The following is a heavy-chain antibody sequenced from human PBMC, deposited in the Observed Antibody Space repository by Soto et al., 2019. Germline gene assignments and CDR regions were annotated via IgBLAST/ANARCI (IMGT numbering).Heavy chain of an antibody. D-gene: IGHD6-6*01. Sequence: SETLSLTCTVSGGSISSGGYYWSWIRQHPGKGLEWIGYIYFTGSTYYNPSLKSRVTISVDTSKNQFSLKLSSVTAADTAVYYCARHSSSSGVLNYYYYYGMDVWGQGTTVTVSS. V-gene: IGHV4-31*03. CDR1: GGSISSGGYY. J-gene: IGHJ6*02. CDR2: IYFTGST. CDR3: ARHSSSSGVLNYYYYYGMDV.